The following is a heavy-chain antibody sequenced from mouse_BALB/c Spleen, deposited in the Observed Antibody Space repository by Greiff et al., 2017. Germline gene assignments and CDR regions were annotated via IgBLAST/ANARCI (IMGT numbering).Heavy chain of an antibody. Sequence: QGQLQQSGAELVRPGTSVKVSCKASGYAFTNYLIEWVKQRPGQGLEWIGVINPGSGGTNYNEKFKGKATLTADKSSSTAYMQLSSLTSDDSAVYFCARDYGSSRGYFDVWGAGTTVTVSS. CDR2: INPGSGGT. D-gene: IGHD1-1*01. CDR3: ARDYGSSRGYFDV. V-gene: IGHV1-54*01. CDR1: GYAFTNYL. J-gene: IGHJ1*01.